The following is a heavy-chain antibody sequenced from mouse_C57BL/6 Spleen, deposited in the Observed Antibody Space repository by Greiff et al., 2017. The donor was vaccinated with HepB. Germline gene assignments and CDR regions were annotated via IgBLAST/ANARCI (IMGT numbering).Heavy chain of an antibody. Sequence: VQGVESGGGLVKPGGSLKLSCAASGFTFSSYTMSWVRQTPEKRLEWVATISGGGGNTYYPDSVKGRFTISRDNAKNTLYLQMSSLRSEDTALYYCARPYYDGYSFDYWGQGTTLTVSS. CDR3: ARPYYDGYSFDY. V-gene: IGHV5-9*04. J-gene: IGHJ2*01. CDR1: GFTFSSYT. CDR2: ISGGGGNT. D-gene: IGHD2-3*01.